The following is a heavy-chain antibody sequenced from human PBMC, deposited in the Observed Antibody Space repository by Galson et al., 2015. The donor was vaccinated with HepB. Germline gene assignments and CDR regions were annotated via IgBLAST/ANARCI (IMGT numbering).Heavy chain of an antibody. Sequence: SLRLSCAASGFTVSRNYMTWVRQAPGKGLEWVSVIYKGGDTYYADSVRGRFTISTDNSKNTVHLQMNNVRAEDTAVYYCATASQLPNTFEYWGRGTLVAVSS. D-gene: IGHD6-6*01. CDR3: ATASQLPNTFEY. V-gene: IGHV3-53*01. CDR2: IYKGGDT. CDR1: GFTVSRNY. J-gene: IGHJ4*02.